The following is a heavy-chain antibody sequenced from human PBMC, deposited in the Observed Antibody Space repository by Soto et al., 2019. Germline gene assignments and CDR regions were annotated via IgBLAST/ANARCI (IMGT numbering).Heavy chain of an antibody. V-gene: IGHV1-2*04. CDR3: ARVSCSGGSCYSGHYYGMDV. Sequence: ASVKVSCKASGYTFTGYYMHWVRQAPGQGLEWMGWINPNSGGTNYAQKFQGWVTMTRDTSISTAYMELSRLRSDDTAVYYCARVSCSGGSCYSGHYYGMDVWGQGTTVTVSS. CDR2: INPNSGGT. D-gene: IGHD2-15*01. J-gene: IGHJ6*02. CDR1: GYTFTGYY.